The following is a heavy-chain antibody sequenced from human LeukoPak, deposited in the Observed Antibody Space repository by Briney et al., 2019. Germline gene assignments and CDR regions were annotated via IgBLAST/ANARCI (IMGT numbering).Heavy chain of an antibody. J-gene: IGHJ6*03. CDR2: IIPIFGTA. V-gene: IGHV1-69*13. Sequence: SVKVSCKASGGTFSSYAISWVRQAPGQGLEWMGGIIPIFGTANYAQKFQGRVTITADESTSTAYMELSSLRSEDTAVYFCARSFGSGYDYYYYFMDVWGKGTTVTVSS. D-gene: IGHD5-12*01. CDR1: GGTFSSYA. CDR3: ARSFGSGYDYYYYFMDV.